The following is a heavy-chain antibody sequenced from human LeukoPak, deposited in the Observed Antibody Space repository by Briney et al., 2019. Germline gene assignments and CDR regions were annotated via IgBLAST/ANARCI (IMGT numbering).Heavy chain of an antibody. CDR2: ASGSGGNT. CDR1: RLTFSSYA. J-gene: IGHJ4*02. V-gene: IGHV3-23*01. Sequence: HPGGSLTLSCAVARLTFSSYAMGWVRQAPGGGRGWVSAASGSGGNTYYTDSGKGRLTIYRDNSKQTMYMQRKRVRAADTAVYYCANCKANWGYAIDYWGEGALVTVSS. CDR3: ANCKANWGYAIDY. D-gene: IGHD7-27*01.